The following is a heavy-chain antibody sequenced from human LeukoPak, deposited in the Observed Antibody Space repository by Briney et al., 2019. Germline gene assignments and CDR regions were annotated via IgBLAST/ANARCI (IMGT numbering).Heavy chain of an antibody. CDR3: AKGEARGDPLGAFDI. V-gene: IGHV3-23*01. D-gene: IGHD2-21*02. CDR1: SFSFSSYA. Sequence: PGGSLRLSCAASSFSFSSYAMSWVRLAAGKWLGWVSSHSSSGGSTYYADCVKGRFTISRDNTKNTLYLQMNSLRAADTAVYYCAKGEARGDPLGAFDIWGQGTMVTVSS. CDR2: HSSSGGST. J-gene: IGHJ3*02.